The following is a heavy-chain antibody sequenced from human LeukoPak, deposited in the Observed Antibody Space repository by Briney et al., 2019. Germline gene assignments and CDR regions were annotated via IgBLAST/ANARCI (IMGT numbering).Heavy chain of an antibody. CDR3: AIRYGSGEKYYYYYYMDV. V-gene: IGHV1-8*01. CDR1: GDTFTSYD. CDR2: MNPNSGNT. D-gene: IGHD3-10*01. Sequence: ASVKVSCKASGDTFTSYDINWVRQATGQGLEWMGWMNPNSGNTGYAQKFQGRVTMTSNTSISTAYMELSSLRSEDTAVYYCAIRYGSGEKYYYYYYMDVWGKGTTVTVSS. J-gene: IGHJ6*03.